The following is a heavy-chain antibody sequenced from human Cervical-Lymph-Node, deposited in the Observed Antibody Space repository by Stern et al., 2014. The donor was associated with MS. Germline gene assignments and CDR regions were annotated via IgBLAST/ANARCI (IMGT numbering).Heavy chain of an antibody. CDR2: INANTGSP. D-gene: IGHD2/OR15-2a*01. CDR1: GFTFNTYA. CDR3: ARPHYSWTYFHAFDP. J-gene: IGHJ5*02. V-gene: IGHV7-4-1*02. Sequence: QVQLGQSGPEVKKPGASVKVSCKASGFTFNTYALNWVRQAPGQGLEWMGWINANTGSPTYAQGFAGRFVFSLDTSVSTAYLQISSLKAEDTAVYYCARPHYSWTYFHAFDPWGQGTLVTVSS.